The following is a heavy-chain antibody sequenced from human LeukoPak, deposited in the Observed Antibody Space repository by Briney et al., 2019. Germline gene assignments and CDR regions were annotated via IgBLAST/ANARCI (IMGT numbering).Heavy chain of an antibody. CDR3: ARDQVASNWFDP. J-gene: IGHJ5*02. V-gene: IGHV1-18*01. CDR1: GYTFISYG. CDR2: ISAYKGNT. Sequence: ASVKVSCKASGYTFISYGISWVRQAPGQGLEWMGWISAYKGNTNYAQKFQGRVTMTRNTSISTAYMELSSLRSEDTAVYYCARDQVASNWFDPWGQGTLVTVSS. D-gene: IGHD5-12*01.